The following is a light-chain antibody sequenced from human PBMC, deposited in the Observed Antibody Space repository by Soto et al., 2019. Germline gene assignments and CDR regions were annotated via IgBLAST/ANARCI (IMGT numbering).Light chain of an antibody. J-gene: IGKJ1*01. CDR1: HIFGSSY. Sequence: VLTQSPATLSWWPLDIASVSFMASHIFGSSYLAWYQQKSGQAPRLLIYGVSNRATGIPDRFSGSGSGTDITLTISRLETEDFAVYYCQQSGDTPTFGQGTKVDIK. V-gene: IGKV3-20*01. CDR2: GVS. CDR3: QQSGDTPT.